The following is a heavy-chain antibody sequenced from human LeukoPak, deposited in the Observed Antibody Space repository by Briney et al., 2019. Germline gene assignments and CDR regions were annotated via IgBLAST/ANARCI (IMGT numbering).Heavy chain of an antibody. V-gene: IGHV3-48*01. CDR3: AKDSSMIVVEGAFDI. Sequence: GGSLRLSCAASGFTFSSYSMNWVRQAPGKGLEWVSYISSSSSTIYYADSVKGRFTISRDNSKNTLYLQMNSLRAEDTAVYYCAKDSSMIVVEGAFDIWGQGTMVTVSS. CDR2: ISSSSSTI. CDR1: GFTFSSYS. J-gene: IGHJ3*02. D-gene: IGHD3-22*01.